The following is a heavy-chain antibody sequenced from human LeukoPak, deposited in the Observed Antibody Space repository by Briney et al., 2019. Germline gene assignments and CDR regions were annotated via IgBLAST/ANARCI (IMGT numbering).Heavy chain of an antibody. J-gene: IGHJ4*02. CDR2: ISYDGSNR. V-gene: IGHV3-30*03. Sequence: GGSLRLSCAASAFTFSSYGMHWVHQAPGKGLEWVAVISYDGSNRYYADSVKGRFTISRDNSKNTLYLQMNSLRPEDTAVYYCATDVSGQQLAPIDYWGQGTLVTVSS. CDR3: ATDVSGQQLAPIDY. D-gene: IGHD6-13*01. CDR1: AFTFSSYG.